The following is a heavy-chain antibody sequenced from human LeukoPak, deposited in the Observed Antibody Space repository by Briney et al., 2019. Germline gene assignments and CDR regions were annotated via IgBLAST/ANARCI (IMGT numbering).Heavy chain of an antibody. D-gene: IGHD6-6*01. V-gene: IGHV7-4-1*02. CDR2: INTNTGNP. J-gene: IGHJ6*03. CDR3: ARAREQLAPRYYYMDA. Sequence: ASVKVSCKASGYTFTSYAMNWVRQAPGQGLEWMGWINTNTGNPTYAQGFTGRFVFSLDTSVSTAYLQISSLKAEDTAVYYCARAREQLAPRYYYMDAWGKGTTVTVSS. CDR1: GYTFTSYA.